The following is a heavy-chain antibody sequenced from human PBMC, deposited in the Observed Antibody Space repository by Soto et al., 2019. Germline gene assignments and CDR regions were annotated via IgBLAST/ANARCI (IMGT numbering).Heavy chain of an antibody. Sequence: GGSLRLSCAASGFTFSSYGMHWVRQAPGKGLEWVAVISYDGSNKYYADSVKGRFTISRDNSKNTLYLQMNSLRAEDTAVYYCAKDPLGKRGYSYDNWFDPWGQGTLVTVSS. CDR1: GFTFSSYG. CDR2: ISYDGSNK. CDR3: AKDPLGKRGYSYDNWFDP. J-gene: IGHJ5*02. D-gene: IGHD5-18*01. V-gene: IGHV3-30*18.